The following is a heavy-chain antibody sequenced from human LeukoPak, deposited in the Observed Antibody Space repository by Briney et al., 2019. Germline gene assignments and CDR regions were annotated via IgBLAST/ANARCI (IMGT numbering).Heavy chain of an antibody. CDR1: GYTFTGYY. V-gene: IGHV1-2*02. Sequence: ATVKVSCKASGYTFTGYYMHWVRQAPGQGLEWMGWINPNSGGTNYAQKFQGRVTMTRDTSISTAYMELSRLRSDDTAVYYCARQIWSGYPFDYWGQGALVTVSS. CDR2: INPNSGGT. D-gene: IGHD3-3*01. J-gene: IGHJ4*02. CDR3: ARQIWSGYPFDY.